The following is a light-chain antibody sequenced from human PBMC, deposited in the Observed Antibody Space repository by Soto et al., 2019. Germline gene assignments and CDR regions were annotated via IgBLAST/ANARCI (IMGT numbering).Light chain of an antibody. J-gene: IGKJ1*01. CDR1: QSISSW. CDR3: QQYNFDSRT. Sequence: DIQMTQSPSTLSASVGETVTITCRASQSISSWLAWYQQKPGKTPKLLIYKASSLQSGVPSSFSGIGSGTEFTLTINDLQPDDFATYYCQQYNFDSRTVGQGTKVEIK. V-gene: IGKV1-5*03. CDR2: KAS.